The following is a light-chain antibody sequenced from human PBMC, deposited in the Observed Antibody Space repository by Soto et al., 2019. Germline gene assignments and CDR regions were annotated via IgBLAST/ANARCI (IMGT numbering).Light chain of an antibody. CDR1: QSVSSSY. CDR3: QQYGSSPVT. J-gene: IGKJ1*01. CDR2: GSS. V-gene: IGKV3-20*01. Sequence: EIVLTQSPGTLSLSPGERATLSCRASQSVSSSYLAWYQQKPGQAPRLLIYGSSSRATGIPARFSGSGSGTDFTLTISRLGPEDFAVYYCQQYGSSPVTFGQGPKVHIK.